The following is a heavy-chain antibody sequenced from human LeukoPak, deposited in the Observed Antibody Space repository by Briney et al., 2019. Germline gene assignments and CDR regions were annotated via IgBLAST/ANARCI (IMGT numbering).Heavy chain of an antibody. CDR2: INAYNGNT. D-gene: IGHD3-10*01. CDR3: ATFMVRGVIGSYYGMDV. CDR1: GYTFTSYG. Sequence: ASVKVSCKASGYTFTSYGISWVRPAPGQGLEWMGWINAYNGNTNYAQKLQGRVTMTTDTSTSTAYMELRSLRSDDTAVYYCATFMVRGVIGSYYGMDVWGQGTTVTVSS. V-gene: IGHV1-18*01. J-gene: IGHJ6*02.